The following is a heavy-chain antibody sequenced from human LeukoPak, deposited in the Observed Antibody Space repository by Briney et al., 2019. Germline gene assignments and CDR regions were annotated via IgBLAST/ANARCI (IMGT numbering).Heavy chain of an antibody. CDR2: IYSGGST. V-gene: IGHV3-66*01. CDR3: ARAPYSSSWYFDY. Sequence: GGSLRLSCAASGFTVSSSYMTWVRQAPGEGLEWVSVIYSGGSTHYAGSVKGRFPISRDNSKNTVYLQMNSLRAEDTAVYHCARAPYSSSWYFDYWGQGTLVTVSS. CDR1: GFTVSSSY. D-gene: IGHD6-13*01. J-gene: IGHJ4*02.